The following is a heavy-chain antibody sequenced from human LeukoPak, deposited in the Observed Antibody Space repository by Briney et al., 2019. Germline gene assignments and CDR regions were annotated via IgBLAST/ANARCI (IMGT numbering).Heavy chain of an antibody. CDR1: RFTFSHYG. CDR2: IWDDGNKK. V-gene: IGHV3-33*01. J-gene: IGHJ3*02. D-gene: IGHD4-17*01. CDR3: ARDFGTTVTTFGAVDI. Sequence: GGSLRLYCAASRFTFSHYGMHWVRQATGKGLEGVALIWDDGNKKSHADTVKGRFTISRDNSKNTLYLQMSSLRVEDTAVYYCARDFGTTVTTFGAVDIWGQGTKVIVSS.